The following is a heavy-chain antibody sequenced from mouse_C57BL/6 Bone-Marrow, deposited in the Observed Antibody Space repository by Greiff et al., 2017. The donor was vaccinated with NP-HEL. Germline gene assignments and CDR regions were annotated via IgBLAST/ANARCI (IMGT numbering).Heavy chain of an antibody. V-gene: IGHV5-15*01. D-gene: IGHD1-1*01. CDR2: ISNLAYSI. CDR3: ARLGSSQYYFDY. Sequence: DVHLVESGGGLVQPGGSLTLSCAASGFTFSDYGMAWVRQAPRKGPEWVAFISNLAYSIYYADTVTGRFTIARENAKNTLYLEMSSLRSEDTAMYYCARLGSSQYYFDYWGQGTTLTVSS. J-gene: IGHJ2*01. CDR1: GFTFSDYG.